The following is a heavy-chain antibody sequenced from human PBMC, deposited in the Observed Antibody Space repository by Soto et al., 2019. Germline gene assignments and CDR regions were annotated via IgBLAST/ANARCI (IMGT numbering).Heavy chain of an antibody. CDR3: AKRGRRGYCSCGSCYSSWSADY. V-gene: IGHV3-30*18. CDR2: ISYDGSNK. CDR1: GFTFSSYG. J-gene: IGHJ4*01. D-gene: IGHD2-15*01. Sequence: QVQLVECGGGVVQPGRSLRLSCAASGFTFSSYGMHWVRQAPGKGLEWVAVISYDGSNKYYADSVKGRFTISRDNSKNTLYLQMNSLRAEDTAVYYCAKRGRRGYCSCGSCYSSWSADYWGHATLVTVSS.